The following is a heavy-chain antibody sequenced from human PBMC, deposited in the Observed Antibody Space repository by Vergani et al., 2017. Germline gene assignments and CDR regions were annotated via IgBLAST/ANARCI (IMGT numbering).Heavy chain of an antibody. Sequence: EVQLVESGGGLVQPGGSLRLSCAASGFTFSSYWMSWVRQAPGKGLEWVANIKQDGSEKYDVDSVKGRFNISRDNAKNALYLQMNSLRAEDTAVYYCARDEYSSSWSTFDPWGQGTLVTVSS. D-gene: IGHD6-13*01. V-gene: IGHV3-7*01. J-gene: IGHJ5*02. CDR1: GFTFSSYW. CDR2: IKQDGSEK. CDR3: ARDEYSSSWSTFDP.